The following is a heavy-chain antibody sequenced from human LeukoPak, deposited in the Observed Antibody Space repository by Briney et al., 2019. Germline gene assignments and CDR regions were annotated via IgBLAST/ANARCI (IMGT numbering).Heavy chain of an antibody. J-gene: IGHJ3*02. D-gene: IGHD2-21*01. CDR1: GYTFTDFY. V-gene: IGHV1-2*02. Sequence: ASVKVSCKASGYTFTDFYMHWVRQAPGQGLEWMGWINPKNGDARYVQKFQGRVTMTRDTSISTSYMEVSRLTSDDTAVYYCAREAGDNAYDIWGQETVVTVSS. CDR2: INPKNGDA. CDR3: AREAGDNAYDI.